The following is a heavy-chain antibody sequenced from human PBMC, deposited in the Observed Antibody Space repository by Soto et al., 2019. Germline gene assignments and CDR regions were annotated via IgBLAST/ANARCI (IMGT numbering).Heavy chain of an antibody. CDR1: GGSISSGDYY. CDR3: GGAHRDWQQMVHYYYSMDV. Sequence: QVQLQESGPGLVKPSQTLSLTCTVSGGSISSGDYYCSWIRQPPVKCLEWIGYIHYSGSTYHNPSLKRRVTISAYTSKNQFSLKLASGTAADTAVYCCGGAHRDWQQMVHYYYSMDVWGQGTTVTVSS. V-gene: IGHV4-30-4*01. J-gene: IGHJ6*02. CDR2: IHYSGST. D-gene: IGHD6-13*01.